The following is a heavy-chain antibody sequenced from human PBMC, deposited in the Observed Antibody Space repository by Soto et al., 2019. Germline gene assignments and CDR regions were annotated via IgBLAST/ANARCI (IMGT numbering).Heavy chain of an antibody. CDR3: ASLLAAAGTIGYYGMDV. CDR1: AGTLNSSA. CDR2: IIPIFATA. Sequence: SVQVSCRASAGTLNSSAISWVRQARRQGLEWMGGIIPIFATANYAQKFQGRGTITADESTSTDSMELSSLRSEETAVYYCASLLAAAGTIGYYGMDVWGQGTTVTVSS. D-gene: IGHD6-13*01. J-gene: IGHJ6*02. V-gene: IGHV1-69*13.